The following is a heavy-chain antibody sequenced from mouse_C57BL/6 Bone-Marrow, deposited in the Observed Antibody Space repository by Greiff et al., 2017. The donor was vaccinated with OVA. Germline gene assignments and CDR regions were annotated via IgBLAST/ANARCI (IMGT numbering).Heavy chain of an antibody. CDR3: ARTDYGSSLYWYFDV. D-gene: IGHD1-1*01. CDR1: GFTFSSYT. V-gene: IGHV5-9*01. J-gene: IGHJ1*03. Sequence: DVHLVESGGGLVKPGGSLKLSCAASGFTFSSYTMSWVRQTPEKRLEWVATISGGGGNTYYPDSVKGRFTISRDNAKNTLYLQMSSLRSEDTALYYCARTDYGSSLYWYFDVWGTGTTVTVSS. CDR2: ISGGGGNT.